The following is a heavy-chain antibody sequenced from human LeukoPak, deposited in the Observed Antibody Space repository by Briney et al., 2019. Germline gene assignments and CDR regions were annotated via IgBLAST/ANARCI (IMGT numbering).Heavy chain of an antibody. Sequence: GGSLRLSCAASGFTFSSYNMNWVRQAPGKGLEWVANIKKDGSEKYYVDSVKGRFTISRDNAKTSLYLQMNSLRAEDTAVYYCARDLSGVTGYTYGRGIDNWGQGTLVTVSS. V-gene: IGHV3-7*01. CDR1: GFTFSSYN. D-gene: IGHD5-18*01. CDR2: IKKDGSEK. CDR3: ARDLSGVTGYTYGRGIDN. J-gene: IGHJ4*02.